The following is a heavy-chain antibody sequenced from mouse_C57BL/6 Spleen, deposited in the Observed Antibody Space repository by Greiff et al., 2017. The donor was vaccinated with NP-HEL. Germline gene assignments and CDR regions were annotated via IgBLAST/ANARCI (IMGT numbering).Heavy chain of an antibody. CDR3: ARNYGSRYYFDY. CDR1: GFTFSSYG. J-gene: IGHJ2*01. Sequence: EVKVVESGGDLVKPGGSLKLSCAASGFTFSSYGMSWVRQTPDKRLEWVATISSGGSYTYYPDSVKGRFTISRDNAKNTLYLQMSSLKSEDTAMYYCARNYGSRYYFDYWGQGTTLTVSS. CDR2: ISSGGSYT. D-gene: IGHD1-1*01. V-gene: IGHV5-6*01.